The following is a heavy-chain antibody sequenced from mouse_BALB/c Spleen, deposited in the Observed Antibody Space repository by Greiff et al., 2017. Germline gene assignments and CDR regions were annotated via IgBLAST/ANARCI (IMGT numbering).Heavy chain of an antibody. V-gene: IGHV1-39*01. D-gene: IGHD4-1*01. CDR2: INPYYGST. CDR3: ARYWDVHWYFDV. J-gene: IGHJ1*01. CDR1: GYSFTDYI. Sequence: EVQLQQTGPELVKPGASVKISCKASGYSFTDYIMLWVKQSHGKSLEWIGNINPYYGSTSYNLKFKGKATLTVDKSSSTAYMQLNSLTSEDSAVYYCARYWDVHWYFDVWGAGTTVTVSS.